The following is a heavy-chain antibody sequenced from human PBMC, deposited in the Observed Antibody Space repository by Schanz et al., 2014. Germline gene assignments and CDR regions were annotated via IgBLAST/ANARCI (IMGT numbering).Heavy chain of an antibody. CDR2: ISGSGGST. CDR3: AKGRFGELSAFDI. V-gene: IGHV3-23*04. D-gene: IGHD3-10*01. J-gene: IGHJ3*02. Sequence: VQLVESGGGVVQPGRSLRLSCAASGFMFSSYGMHWVRQAPGKGLEWVSAISGSGGSTYYADSVKGRFTISRDNSKSTLYLQMNSLRAEDTAVYYCAKGRFGELSAFDIWGQGTMVTVSS. CDR1: GFMFSSYG.